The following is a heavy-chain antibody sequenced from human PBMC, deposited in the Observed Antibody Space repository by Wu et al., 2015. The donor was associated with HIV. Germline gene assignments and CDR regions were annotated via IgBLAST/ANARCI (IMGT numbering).Heavy chain of an antibody. CDR1: GYTFTDYH. CDR2: INPNGAFT. J-gene: IGHJ4*02. D-gene: IGHD6-13*01. CDR3: ARGRIAAAGAFDY. V-gene: IGHV1-46*01. Sequence: QVQLVQSGAEVKKPGASVKVSCKASGYTFTDYHIHWVRQAPGQGLEWMGIINPNGAFTNYAQSLQGRVTMTRDTSTSTVSLQLSSLRSEDTAVYYCARGRIAAAGAFDYWGQGTLVT.